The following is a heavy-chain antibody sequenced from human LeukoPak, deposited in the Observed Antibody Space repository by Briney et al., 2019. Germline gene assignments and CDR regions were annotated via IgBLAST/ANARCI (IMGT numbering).Heavy chain of an antibody. CDR3: AREGYDILTGYYRAYNWFDP. CDR2: IYYSGST. D-gene: IGHD3-9*01. CDR1: GGSVSSGSYY. V-gene: IGHV4-61*01. Sequence: SETLSLTCTVSGGSVSSGSYYWSWIRQPPGKGLEWIGYIYYSGSTNYNPSLKSRVTISVGTSKNQFSLKLSSVTAADTAVYYCAREGYDILTGYYRAYNWFDPWGQGTLVTVSS. J-gene: IGHJ5*02.